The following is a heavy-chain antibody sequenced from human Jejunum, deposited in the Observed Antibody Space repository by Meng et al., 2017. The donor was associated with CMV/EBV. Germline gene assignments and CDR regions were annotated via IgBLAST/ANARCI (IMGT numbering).Heavy chain of an antibody. Sequence: EVQLVESXGGLGQPGXSVRLAXAASGFTFRNYYMHWVRQAPGKGLIWVSFITSDERIRKYGDSVEGRFTISRDNAKNTLYLQMNSLTAEDTAVYFCARGGCSSTSCLDYWGQGILVTVCS. CDR1: GFTFRNYY. V-gene: IGHV3-74*01. J-gene: IGHJ4*02. CDR3: ARGGCSSTSCLDY. CDR2: ITSDERIR. D-gene: IGHD2-2*01.